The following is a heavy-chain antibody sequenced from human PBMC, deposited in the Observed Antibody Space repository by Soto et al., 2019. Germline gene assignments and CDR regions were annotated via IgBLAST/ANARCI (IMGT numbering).Heavy chain of an antibody. CDR2: ISDSGGTS. CDR1: GFICSNDV. D-gene: IGHD1-26*01. V-gene: IGHV3-23*01. Sequence: GSPRLSCAASGFICSNDVMTWVRQAPGKGLEWVSSISDSGGTSYYADSVKGRFTISRDNSKNTLYLQMNSLRAEDTAIYYCAKRPRALLTFDYWGQGTLVTVSS. J-gene: IGHJ4*02. CDR3: AKRPRALLTFDY.